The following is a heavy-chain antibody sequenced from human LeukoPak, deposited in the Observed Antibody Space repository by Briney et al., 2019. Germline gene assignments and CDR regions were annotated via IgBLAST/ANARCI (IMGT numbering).Heavy chain of an antibody. CDR2: ISYDGSNK. J-gene: IGHJ4*02. D-gene: IGHD4-17*01. CDR3: ARGGRPTVTPRVVFDY. CDR1: GFTFSTYA. V-gene: IGHV3-30-3*01. Sequence: GRSLRLSCAASGFTFSTYAMNWVRQAPGKGLEWVAVISYDGSNKYYADSVKGRFTISRDNSKNTLYLQMNSLRAEDTAVYYCARGGRPTVTPRVVFDYWGQGTLVTVSS.